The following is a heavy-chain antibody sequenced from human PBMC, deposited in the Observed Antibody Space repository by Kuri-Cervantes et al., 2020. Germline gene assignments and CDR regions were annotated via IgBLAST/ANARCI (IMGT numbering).Heavy chain of an antibody. Sequence: GGSLRLSCAASGFTFSSYGMHWVRQAPGKGLEWVAVIWYDGSNKYYADSVKGRFTISRDNSKNTLYLQMNSLRAEDTAVYYCARGGEETAADKGDYWGQGTLVTVSS. CDR2: IWYDGSNK. CDR3: ARGGEETAADKGDY. CDR1: GFTFSSYG. D-gene: IGHD6-13*01. V-gene: IGHV3-33*01. J-gene: IGHJ4*02.